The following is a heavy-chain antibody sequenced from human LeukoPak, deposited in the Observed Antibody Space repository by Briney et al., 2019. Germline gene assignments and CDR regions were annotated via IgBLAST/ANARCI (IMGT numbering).Heavy chain of an antibody. CDR2: IYPNGRT. Sequence: GGSLRLSCAASGLSVSDNYMTWVRQAPGKGLDCVSIIYPNGRTYYAGSVKGRFTISRDNSKNTLNLQMNSLRVEDTAVYYCARAWTGDYWGQGTLVTVSS. D-gene: IGHD3/OR15-3a*01. V-gene: IGHV3-53*01. J-gene: IGHJ4*02. CDR1: GLSVSDNY. CDR3: ARAWTGDY.